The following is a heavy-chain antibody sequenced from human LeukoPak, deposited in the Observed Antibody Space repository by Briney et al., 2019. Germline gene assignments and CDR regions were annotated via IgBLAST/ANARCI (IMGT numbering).Heavy chain of an antibody. V-gene: IGHV3-20*04. CDR2: INWNGGSR. J-gene: IGHJ6*03. Sequence: GGSLRLSCAASGFTFGDYGMNWVRQAPGQGQELVSVINWNGGSRGYADSVKGRFTIFSDNAKNSLFLQMNSLRVEDNALDYCARGGISIFGVVIYMDVWGKGPAVTVSS. CDR1: GFTFGDYG. CDR3: ARGGISIFGVVIYMDV. D-gene: IGHD3-3*01.